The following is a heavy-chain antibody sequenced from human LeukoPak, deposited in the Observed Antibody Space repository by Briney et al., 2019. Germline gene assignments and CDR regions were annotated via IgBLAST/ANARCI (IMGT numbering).Heavy chain of an antibody. D-gene: IGHD4-23*01. V-gene: IGHV4-59*01. CDR2: FHYSGST. J-gene: IGHJ2*01. Sequence: SETLSLTCTVSGGSISSYYWNWIRQPPGEGLEWIGYFHYSGSTNYNPSLKSRVTITVDTSKNQFSLKLSSVTAADTAVYYCARTVVTLDWYFDLWGRGTLVSVSS. CDR1: GGSISSYY. CDR3: ARTVVTLDWYFDL.